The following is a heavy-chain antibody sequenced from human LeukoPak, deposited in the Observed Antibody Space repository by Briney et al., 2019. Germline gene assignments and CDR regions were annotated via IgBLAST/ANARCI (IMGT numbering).Heavy chain of an antibody. J-gene: IGHJ4*02. D-gene: IGHD3-9*01. CDR3: AKGLTGSFVVGLDY. V-gene: IGHV3-23*01. CDR1: GFTFSSYA. Sequence: GGSLRLSCAASGFTFSSYAMSWVRQAPGKGLEWVSAICGSDNSTYYADSVKGRFTISRDNSKNTMYLQMNSLRTEDTAVYYCAKGLTGSFVVGLDYCGRGTLVTVSS. CDR2: ICGSDNST.